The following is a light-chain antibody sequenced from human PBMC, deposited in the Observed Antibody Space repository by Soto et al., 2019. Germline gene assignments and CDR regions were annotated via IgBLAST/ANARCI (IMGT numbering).Light chain of an antibody. CDR1: QSVSSD. Sequence: VVTQSPATLSVFPGETATLSCRASQSVSSDLAWYQHIPGQAPRLLIYGASTRAAGIPARFRGSGSGTEVRPTISSLQSEDFATYYCQQYNTGDPKLAFGRGNKVEIK. J-gene: IGKJ1*01. V-gene: IGKV3-15*01. CDR3: QQYNTGDPKLA. CDR2: GAS.